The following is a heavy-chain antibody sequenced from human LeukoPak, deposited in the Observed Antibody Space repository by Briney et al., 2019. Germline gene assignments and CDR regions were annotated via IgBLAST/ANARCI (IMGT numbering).Heavy chain of an antibody. V-gene: IGHV5-51*01. Sequence: GGSLKTPCKGSGYHLTSHWHGLVRQMPGKGLGWGGIIYPGDYDTRYSPSCQGQVTISADKSISTAYLQWSSLKASDTAMYYCARPDVDTAVGPEVYYFDFWGQGTLVTVSS. CDR3: ARPDVDTAVGPEVYYFDF. CDR1: GYHLTSHW. J-gene: IGHJ4*02. D-gene: IGHD5-18*01. CDR2: IYPGDYDT.